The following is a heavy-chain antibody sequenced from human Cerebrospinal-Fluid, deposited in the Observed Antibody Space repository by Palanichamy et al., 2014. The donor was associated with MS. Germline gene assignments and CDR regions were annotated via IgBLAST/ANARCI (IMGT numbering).Heavy chain of an antibody. CDR1: GYSISSGYY. V-gene: IGHV4-38-2*02. D-gene: IGHD2/OR15-2a*01. Sequence: QVQLQESGPGLVKPSETLSLTCTVSGYSISSGYYWGWIRQPPGKGLEWIGNIYHSGSTYYTPSLKSRVTISVDTSKNQISLKLSSVTAADTALYYCAREGSTTYYTYWGHGTRVTVSS. J-gene: IGHJ4*01. CDR2: IYHSGST. CDR3: AREGSTTYYTY.